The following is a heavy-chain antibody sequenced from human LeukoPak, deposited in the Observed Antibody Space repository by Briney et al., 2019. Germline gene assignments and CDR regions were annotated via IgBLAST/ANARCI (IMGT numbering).Heavy chain of an antibody. J-gene: IGHJ6*02. CDR3: ARVLGSPTAMVTGGYGMDV. D-gene: IGHD5-18*01. V-gene: IGHV4-4*07. CDR2: IYTSGST. Sequence: SGTLSLTCTVSGGSISSYNWSWIRQPAGKGLEWIGRIYTSGSTNYNPPPQSRVTMSVDMSKNQFSLKLSSVTAADTAVYYCARVLGSPTAMVTGGYGMDVWGQGTTVTVSS. CDR1: GGSISSYN.